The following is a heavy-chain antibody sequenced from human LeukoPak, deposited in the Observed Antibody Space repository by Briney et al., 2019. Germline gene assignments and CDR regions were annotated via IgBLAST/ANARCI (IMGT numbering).Heavy chain of an antibody. V-gene: IGHV4-30-4*07. J-gene: IGHJ3*02. CDR1: GGSISSGGYS. D-gene: IGHD3-22*01. CDR2: IYYTGNT. CDR3: ASLTTADAFGI. Sequence: SETLSLTCAVSGGSISSGGYSWSWIRQPPGKGMEWIAYIYYTGNTSFNPSLKSRVTISVDTSKNQFSLKLSSVTAADTAVFYCASLTTADAFGIWGQGTMATVSS.